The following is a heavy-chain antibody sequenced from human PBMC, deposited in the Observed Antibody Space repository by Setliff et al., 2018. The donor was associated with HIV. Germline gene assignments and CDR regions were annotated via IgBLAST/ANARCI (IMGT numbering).Heavy chain of an antibody. J-gene: IGHJ4*02. V-gene: IGHV4-34*01. D-gene: IGHD2-21*02. Sequence: SETLSLTCAVYGGSFSGYYWSWIRQSPGKGLEWIGEIIYNGGTNYNPSLKSRVSISLDTSKNQFSLKLTSVTAADTAIYYCARGERLCGGGDCFPLAYFDYWGRGTLVTVS. CDR1: GGSFSGYY. CDR3: ARGERLCGGGDCFPLAYFDY. CDR2: IIYNGGT.